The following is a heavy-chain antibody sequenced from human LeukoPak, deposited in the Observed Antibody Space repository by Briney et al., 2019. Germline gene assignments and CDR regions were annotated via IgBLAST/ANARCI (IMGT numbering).Heavy chain of an antibody. CDR3: AREGGPSGWYFDY. CDR1: GFTFSSYW. J-gene: IGHJ4*02. Sequence: GGSLRLSCAASGFTFSSYWMSWVRQAPGKGLEWVANIKQDGSEKYYVDSVKGRFTISRDNAKNSLYLQMNSLRAEDTAVYYCAREGGPSGWYFDYWGQGTLVTVSS. D-gene: IGHD6-19*01. CDR2: IKQDGSEK. V-gene: IGHV3-7*01.